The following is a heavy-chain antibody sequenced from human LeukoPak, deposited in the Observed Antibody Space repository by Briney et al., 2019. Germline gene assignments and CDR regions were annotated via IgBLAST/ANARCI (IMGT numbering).Heavy chain of an antibody. J-gene: IGHJ4*02. Sequence: PSETLSLTCAVSGGSISSGGYSWSWIRQPPGKGLEWIGYIYHSGSTYYNPSLKSRVTISVDRSKNQFSLKLSSVTAADTAVYYCARGGHDDILTGYYPAVDYWGQGTLVTASS. CDR1: GGSISSGGYS. CDR2: IYHSGST. V-gene: IGHV4-30-2*01. D-gene: IGHD3-9*01. CDR3: ARGGHDDILTGYYPAVDY.